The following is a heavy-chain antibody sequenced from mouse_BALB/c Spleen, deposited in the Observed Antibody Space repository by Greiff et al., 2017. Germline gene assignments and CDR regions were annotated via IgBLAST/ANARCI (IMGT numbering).Heavy chain of an antibody. J-gene: IGHJ1*01. Sequence: VKLQESGPGLVAPSQSLSITCTVSGFSLTSYGVHWVRQPPGKGLEWLGVIWAGGSTNYNSALMSRLSISKDNSKSQVFLKMNSLQTDDTAMYYCARDMGYYGSSWYFDVWGAGTTVTVSS. D-gene: IGHD1-1*01. CDR2: IWAGGST. CDR1: GFSLTSYG. V-gene: IGHV2-9*02. CDR3: ARDMGYYGSSWYFDV.